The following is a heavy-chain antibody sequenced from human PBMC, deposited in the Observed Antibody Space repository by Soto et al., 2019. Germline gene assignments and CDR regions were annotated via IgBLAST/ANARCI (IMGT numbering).Heavy chain of an antibody. V-gene: IGHV3-30-3*01. Sequence: ESGGGVVQPGRSLRLSCAASGFTFSRYAMHWVRQAPGKGLGWVAVISYDGSNKYYADSVKGRFTISRDNSKNTLYLQMNSLRAEDTAVYYCARVRVRGVITGWFDPWGQGTLVTVSS. CDR1: GFTFSRYA. J-gene: IGHJ5*02. CDR3: ARVRVRGVITGWFDP. CDR2: ISYDGSNK. D-gene: IGHD3-10*01.